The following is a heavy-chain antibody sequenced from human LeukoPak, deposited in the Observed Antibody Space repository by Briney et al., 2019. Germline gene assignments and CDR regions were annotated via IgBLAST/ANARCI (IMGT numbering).Heavy chain of an antibody. CDR3: AREGTVTAFHYYYYMDV. D-gene: IGHD4-11*01. V-gene: IGHV4-38-2*02. Sequence: PSETLSLTCTVSGYSISSGYYWGWIRQPPGKGLEWIGSIYHSGSTYYNPSLKSRVTISVGTSKNQFSLKLSSVTAADTAVYYCAREGTVTAFHYYYYMDVWGKGTTVTVSS. J-gene: IGHJ6*03. CDR2: IYHSGST. CDR1: GYSISSGYY.